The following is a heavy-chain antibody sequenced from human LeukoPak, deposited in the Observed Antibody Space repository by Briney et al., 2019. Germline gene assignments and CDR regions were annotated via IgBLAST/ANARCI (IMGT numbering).Heavy chain of an antibody. CDR2: ISSSGSTI. CDR3: ARVTEVYYDSSGYSDY. CDR1: GFTFSDYY. D-gene: IGHD3-22*01. Sequence: GGSLRLSCAASGFTFSDYYMGWIRQAPGKGLEWVSYISSSGSTIYYADSVKGRFTISRDNVKNSLYLQMNSLRAEDTAVYYCARVTEVYYDSSGYSDYWGQGTLVTVSS. J-gene: IGHJ4*02. V-gene: IGHV3-11*01.